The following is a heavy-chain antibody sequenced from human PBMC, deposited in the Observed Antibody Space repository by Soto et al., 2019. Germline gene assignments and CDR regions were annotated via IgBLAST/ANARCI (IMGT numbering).Heavy chain of an antibody. D-gene: IGHD2-8*01. J-gene: IGHJ4*02. CDR1: GFTFSSYG. CDR3: ARAVFRYCTNGVCYTGPVDY. Sequence: VGSLRLSCAASGFTFSSYGMHWVRQAPGKGLEWVAVIWYDGSNKYYADSVKGRFTISRDNSKNTLYLQMNSLRAEDTAVYYCARAVFRYCTNGVCYTGPVDYWGQGTLVTVSS. V-gene: IGHV3-33*01. CDR2: IWYDGSNK.